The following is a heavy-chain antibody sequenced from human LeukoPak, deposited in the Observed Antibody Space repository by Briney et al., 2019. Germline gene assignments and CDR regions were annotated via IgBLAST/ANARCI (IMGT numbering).Heavy chain of an antibody. CDR3: AKDINPGIVGATDY. CDR2: ISWNSGNI. D-gene: IGHD1-26*01. Sequence: PGGSLRLSCAASGFTFDDYAMHWVRQAPGKGLEWVSGISWNSGNIGYADSVKGRFTISRDNAKNSLYLQMNSLRAEDTALYYCAKDINPGIVGATDYWGLGTLVTVSS. V-gene: IGHV3-9*01. CDR1: GFTFDDYA. J-gene: IGHJ4*02.